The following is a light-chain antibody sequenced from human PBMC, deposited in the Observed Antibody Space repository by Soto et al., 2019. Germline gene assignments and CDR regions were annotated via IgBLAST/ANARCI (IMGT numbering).Light chain of an antibody. CDR1: SNDVGAYKY. CDR3: SSYAGRNNPLLV. Sequence: QSVLTQPPSASGPPGQSVTISCTGTSNDVGAYKYVSWYQQYPGKAPKLMIFEVTKRPSGVPDRFSGSKSGNTASLTVSGLQAEDEADYFCSSYAGRNNPLLVFGTGTKV. V-gene: IGLV2-8*01. J-gene: IGLJ1*01. CDR2: EVT.